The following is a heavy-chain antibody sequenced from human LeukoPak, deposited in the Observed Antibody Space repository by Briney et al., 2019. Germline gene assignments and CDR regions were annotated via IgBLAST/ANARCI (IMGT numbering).Heavy chain of an antibody. J-gene: IGHJ6*03. V-gene: IGHV1-8*03. CDR2: MNPNSGNT. CDR1: GGTFSSYA. Sequence: ASVKVSCKASGGTFSSYAITWVRQATGQGLEWMGWMNPNSGNTGYAQKFQGRVTITRNTSISTAYMELSSLRSEDTAVYYCAREGYSSSYYYMNVWGKGTTVTVSS. CDR3: AREGYSSSYYYMNV. D-gene: IGHD6-6*01.